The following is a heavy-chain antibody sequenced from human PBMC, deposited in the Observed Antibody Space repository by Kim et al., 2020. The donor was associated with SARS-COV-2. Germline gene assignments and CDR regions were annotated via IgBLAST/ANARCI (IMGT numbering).Heavy chain of an antibody. D-gene: IGHD3-22*01. V-gene: IGHV3-21*01. CDR1: GFTFSSYS. CDR2: ISSSSSYI. J-gene: IGHJ4*02. Sequence: GGSLRLSCAASGFTFSSYSMNWVRQAPGKGLEWVSSISSSSSYIYYADSVKGRFTISRDNAKNSLYLQMNSLRAEDTAVYYCARDASSGFWTYYYDSSGYYSSYPLDYWGQGTLVTVSS. CDR3: ARDASSGFWTYYYDSSGYYSSYPLDY.